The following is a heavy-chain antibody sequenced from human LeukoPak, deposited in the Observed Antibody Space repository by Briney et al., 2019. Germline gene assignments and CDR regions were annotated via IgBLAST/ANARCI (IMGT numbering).Heavy chain of an antibody. Sequence: ASVKVSCKASGYTFTSYAMHWVRQAPGQGLEWMGWISAYNGNTNYAQKLQGRVTMTTDTSTSTAYMELRSLRSDDTAVYYCARRDDYGDLNWFDPWGQGTLVTVSS. CDR2: ISAYNGNT. V-gene: IGHV1-18*01. CDR1: GYTFTSYA. D-gene: IGHD4-17*01. CDR3: ARRDDYGDLNWFDP. J-gene: IGHJ5*02.